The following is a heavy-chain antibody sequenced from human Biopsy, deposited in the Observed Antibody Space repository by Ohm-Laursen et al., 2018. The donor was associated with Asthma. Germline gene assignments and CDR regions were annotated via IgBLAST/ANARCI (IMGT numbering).Heavy chain of an antibody. Sequence: VSSVKVSCKASGDSFSNYAISWVRQAPGQGLEWMGGLIPVLGTPDHAQMLEGRVTITADESTSTAYMELSSLSSEDTALYYCARGPEYVRSSGALDYWGQGTLVTVSS. D-gene: IGHD2-2*01. V-gene: IGHV1-69*01. CDR2: LIPVLGTP. CDR1: GDSFSNYA. J-gene: IGHJ4*02. CDR3: ARGPEYVRSSGALDY.